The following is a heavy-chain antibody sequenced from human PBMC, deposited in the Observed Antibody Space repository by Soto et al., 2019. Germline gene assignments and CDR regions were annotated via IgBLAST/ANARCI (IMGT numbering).Heavy chain of an antibody. V-gene: IGHV4-34*01. Sequence: QVQLQQWGAGLLKPSETLSLTCAVYGGSFSGYYWSWIRQPPGKGLEWIGEINHSGSTNYNPSLKSRVTISVDTSKNQFSLKLSSVTAAVTAVYYCARGPYYSTSHYFDYWGQGTLVTVSS. CDR1: GGSFSGYY. CDR2: INHSGST. J-gene: IGHJ4*02. D-gene: IGHD3-10*01. CDR3: ARGPYYSTSHYFDY.